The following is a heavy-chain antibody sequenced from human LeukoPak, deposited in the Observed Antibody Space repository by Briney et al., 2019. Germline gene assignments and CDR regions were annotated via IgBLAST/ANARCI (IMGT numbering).Heavy chain of an antibody. CDR3: ARAPYYDSSSLDFDAFDI. D-gene: IGHD3-22*01. V-gene: IGHV4-39*07. J-gene: IGHJ3*02. Sequence: SETLSLTCTVSGGSISSSSYYWGWIRQPPGKGLEWIGSIYYSGSTYYNPSLKSRVTISVDTSKNQFSLKLSSVTAADTAVYYCARAPYYDSSSLDFDAFDIWGQGTMVTVSS. CDR2: IYYSGST. CDR1: GGSISSSSYY.